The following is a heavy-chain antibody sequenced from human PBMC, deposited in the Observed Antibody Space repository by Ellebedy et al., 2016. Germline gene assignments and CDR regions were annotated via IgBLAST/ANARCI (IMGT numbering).Heavy chain of an antibody. CDR1: GFTVSSNY. CDR3: AKGSVVVAAIYDDAFDI. J-gene: IGHJ3*02. V-gene: IGHV3-53*01. CDR2: IYSGGST. D-gene: IGHD2-2*01. Sequence: GESLKISXAASGFTVSSNYMSWVRQAPGKGLEWVSVIYSGGSTYYADSVKGRFTLSRDNSKNMVYLQMNSLRAEDTAVYYCAKGSVVVAAIYDDAFDIWGQGTMVTVSS.